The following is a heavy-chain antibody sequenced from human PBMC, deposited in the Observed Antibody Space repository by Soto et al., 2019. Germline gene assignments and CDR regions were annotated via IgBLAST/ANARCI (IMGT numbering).Heavy chain of an antibody. J-gene: IGHJ6*02. CDR1: GDSISSADYY. CDR2: IFYSGTT. D-gene: IGHD1-1*01. V-gene: IGHV4-30-4*01. CDR3: ARDLWVEPELYYYGMDV. Sequence: SETLFLTCTVSGDSISSADYYWSWIRQTPGKGLEWIGHIFYSGTTYYNPSLKSRLTISVDTSKNHFSLRLTSVTAADTAVYYCARDLWVEPELYYYGMDVWGQGTTVTV.